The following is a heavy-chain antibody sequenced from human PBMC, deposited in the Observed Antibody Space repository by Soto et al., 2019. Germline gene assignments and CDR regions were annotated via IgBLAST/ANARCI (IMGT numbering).Heavy chain of an antibody. CDR3: AKSRPGFDY. Sequence: GGALRLSSAASGFTVSSNYMSWVRQAPGNGLYCVSVIYSGVCTYXXDSVKGRXXICRDNSKNTGYLQMXSRRAEYTAVYYCAKSRPGFDYWGQGTLVTVSS. CDR2: IYSGVCT. J-gene: IGHJ4*02. CDR1: GFTVSSNY. D-gene: IGHD2-2*01. V-gene: IGHV3-53*01.